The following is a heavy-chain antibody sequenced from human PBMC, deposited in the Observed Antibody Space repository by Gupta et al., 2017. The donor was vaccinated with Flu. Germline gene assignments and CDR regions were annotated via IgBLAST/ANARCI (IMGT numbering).Heavy chain of an antibody. CDR3: ARDASPGYCSGGSCYSNYYYGMDV. CDR1: GGSISSGGYY. CDR2: IYYSGST. D-gene: IGHD2-15*01. Sequence: QVQLQESGPGLVKPSQTLSLTCTVSGGSISSGGYYLSWTRPHSGKGLEWIGYIYYSGSTYYNPSLKSRVTISVDTSKNQFSLKLSSVTAADTAVYYCARDASPGYCSGGSCYSNYYYGMDVWGQGTTVTGAS. J-gene: IGHJ6*02. V-gene: IGHV4-31*03.